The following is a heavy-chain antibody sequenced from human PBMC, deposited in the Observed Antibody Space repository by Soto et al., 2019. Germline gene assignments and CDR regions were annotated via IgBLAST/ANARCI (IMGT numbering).Heavy chain of an antibody. D-gene: IGHD1-1*01. V-gene: IGHV5-51*01. CDR2: IYPGDSDT. CDR3: ASPSTMTRCYSYSMDV. J-gene: IGHJ6*02. Sequence: GEALKISCKGSGYSFTSYWIGWVRQMPGKGLEWMGIIYPGDSDTRYSPSFQGQVTISADKSISTAYLQWSSLKASDTAMYYFASPSTMTRCYSYSMDVRGQGIIVTVS. CDR1: GYSFTSYW.